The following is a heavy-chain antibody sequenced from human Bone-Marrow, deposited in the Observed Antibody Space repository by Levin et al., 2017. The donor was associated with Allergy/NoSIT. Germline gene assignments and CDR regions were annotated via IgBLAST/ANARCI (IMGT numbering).Heavy chain of an antibody. D-gene: IGHD3-22*01. CDR3: AREGDASGYYSS. CDR2: FSPKYGRT. CDR1: GYTFTDYY. V-gene: IGHV1-2*02. Sequence: PWASVKVSCKASGYTFTDYYLHWVRQAPGQGLQWMGWFSPKYGRTRYAQMFEGRVTMTGDTSISTAYMELSGLNSGDTAVYYCAREGDASGYYSSWGQGTVVTVSS. J-gene: IGHJ4*02.